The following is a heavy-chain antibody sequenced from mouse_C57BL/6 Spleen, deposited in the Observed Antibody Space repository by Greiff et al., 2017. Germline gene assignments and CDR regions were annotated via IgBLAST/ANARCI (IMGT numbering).Heavy chain of an antibody. D-gene: IGHD2-4*01. CDR1: GFNIKDDY. V-gene: IGHV14-4*01. Sequence: VQLQQSGAELVRPGASVKLSCTASGFNIKDDYMHWVKQRPEQGLEWIGWIDPENGDTEYASKFQGKATITADTSSNTAYLQLSSLTSEDTAVYYCTGYDYAGYWGQGTTLTVSS. CDR2: IDPENGDT. J-gene: IGHJ2*01. CDR3: TGYDYAGY.